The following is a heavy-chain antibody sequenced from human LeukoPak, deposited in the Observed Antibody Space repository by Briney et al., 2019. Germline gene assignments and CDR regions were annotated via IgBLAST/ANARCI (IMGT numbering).Heavy chain of an antibody. V-gene: IGHV1-2*02. CDR3: ARDDPDRYYYYGMDV. CDR2: INPNSGGT. D-gene: IGHD3-16*02. CDR1: GYTFTGYY. Sequence: ASVKVSCKASGYTFTGYYMHWVRQAPGQGLEWMGWINPNSGGTNYAQKFQGRVTMTRDTSVSTAYMELSRLRSDDTAVYYCARDDPDRYYYYGMDVWGQGTTVTVSS. J-gene: IGHJ6*02.